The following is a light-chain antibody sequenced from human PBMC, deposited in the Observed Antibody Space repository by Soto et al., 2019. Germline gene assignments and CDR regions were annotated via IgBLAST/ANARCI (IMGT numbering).Light chain of an antibody. V-gene: IGKV1-5*01. J-gene: IGKJ1*01. CDR1: QSGSGW. CDR3: QQYNSYSQT. Sequence: DIPMTQSPSALSASVGDPVSITCRASQSGSGWLAWYQEKPGKAPKLLIYDVSALPRGVPPRFSGSGSGTQFTLTISSLQPDDFATYYCQQYNSYSQTFGQGTKVDIK. CDR2: DVS.